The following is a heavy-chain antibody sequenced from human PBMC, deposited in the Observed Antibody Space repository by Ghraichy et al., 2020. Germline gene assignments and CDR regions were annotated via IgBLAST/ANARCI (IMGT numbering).Heavy chain of an antibody. CDR3: ARQPIVVVPAAIWFGP. Sequence: SQTISLTCTVSSGSISSSSYYWGWIRQPPGKGLEWIGSIYYSGSTYYNPSLKSRVTISVDTSKNQFSLKLSSVTAADTAVYYCARQPIVVVPAAIWFGPWGQGTLVTVSS. V-gene: IGHV4-39*01. J-gene: IGHJ5*02. D-gene: IGHD2-2*01. CDR1: SGSISSSSYY. CDR2: IYYSGST.